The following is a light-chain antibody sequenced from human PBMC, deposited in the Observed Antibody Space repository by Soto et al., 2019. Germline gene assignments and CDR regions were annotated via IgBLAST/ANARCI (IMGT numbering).Light chain of an antibody. J-gene: IGKJ1*01. Sequence: EIVMTQSPATLSLSPGQRATLSCRASQSVSSKLAWYQQRPGQAPRLLIYSASTRATGIPARFSGSRSGTEFPLTISSLQSEDFAVYYCHQYNHWLAWTFGQGTKVEIK. CDR2: SAS. CDR3: HQYNHWLAWT. V-gene: IGKV3-15*01. CDR1: QSVSSK.